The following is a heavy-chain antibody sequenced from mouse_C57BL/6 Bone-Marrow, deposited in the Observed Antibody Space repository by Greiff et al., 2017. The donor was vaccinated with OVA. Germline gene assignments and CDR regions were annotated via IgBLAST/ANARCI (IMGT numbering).Heavy chain of an antibody. V-gene: IGHV5-15*01. D-gene: IGHD3-2*02. CDR3: ARQLRLRGYYAMDY. CDR2: ISNLAYSI. CDR1: GFTFSDYG. Sequence: DVKLLESGGGLVQPGGSLKLSCAASGFTFSDYGMAWVRQAPRKGPEWVAFISNLAYSIYYADTVTGRFTISRENAKNTLYLEMSSLRSEDTAMYYCARQLRLRGYYAMDYWGQGTSVTVSS. J-gene: IGHJ4*01.